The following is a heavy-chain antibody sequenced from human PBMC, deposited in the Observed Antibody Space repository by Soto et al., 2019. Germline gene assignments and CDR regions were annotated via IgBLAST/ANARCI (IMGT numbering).Heavy chain of an antibody. CDR1: GYTFTSYA. J-gene: IGHJ4*02. Sequence: ASVKVSCKASGYTFTSYAMHWVRQAPGQRLEWMGWINAGNGNTKYSQKFQGRVTITRDTSARTAYITLSSLRSDDTDVNYCAGLGYSGGWSFGYWGQGTLVTVSS. CDR2: INAGNGNT. V-gene: IGHV1-3*01. CDR3: AGLGYSGGWSFGY. D-gene: IGHD6-19*01.